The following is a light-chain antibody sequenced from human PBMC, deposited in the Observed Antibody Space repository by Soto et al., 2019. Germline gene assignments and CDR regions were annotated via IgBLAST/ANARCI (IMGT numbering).Light chain of an antibody. CDR2: AAS. J-gene: IGKJ2*01. CDR3: QQYNIYPVD. V-gene: IGKV1-5*01. Sequence: DIHMTQCPSSLAASVGDRVTITCRASQSVSNLLAWYQQKPGKAPKLLIFAASTLESGVPSRFSGSGSGTEFTLTINSLQPQDFATYYCQQYNIYPVDFGQGTKVDSK. CDR1: QSVSNL.